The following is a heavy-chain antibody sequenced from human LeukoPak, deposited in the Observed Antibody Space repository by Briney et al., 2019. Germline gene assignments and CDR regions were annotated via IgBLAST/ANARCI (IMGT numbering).Heavy chain of an antibody. CDR1: GGSISSSSYY. V-gene: IGHV4-39*07. CDR3: ARSRSLRLGELSLYYYYYYYMDV. J-gene: IGHJ6*03. D-gene: IGHD3-16*02. Sequence: SETLSLTCTVSGGSISSSSYYWGWIRQPPGKGLEWIGSIYYGGSTYYNPSLKSRVTISVDTSKNQFSLKLSSVTAADTAVYYCARSRSLRLGELSLYYYYYYYMDVWGKGTTVTVSS. CDR2: IYYGGST.